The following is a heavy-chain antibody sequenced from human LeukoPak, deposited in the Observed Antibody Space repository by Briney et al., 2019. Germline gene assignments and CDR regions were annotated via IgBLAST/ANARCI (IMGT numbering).Heavy chain of an antibody. CDR2: IYHSGST. D-gene: IGHD6-19*01. Sequence: SETLSLTCAVSGYSISSGYYWGWIRQPPGKGLEWIGSIYHSGSTYYNPSLKSRVTISVDTSKNQFSLKLSSVTAADTAVYYCARQSLVVGGVDYWGQGTLVTVSS. CDR3: ARQSLVVGGVDY. V-gene: IGHV4-38-2*01. J-gene: IGHJ4*02. CDR1: GYSISSGYY.